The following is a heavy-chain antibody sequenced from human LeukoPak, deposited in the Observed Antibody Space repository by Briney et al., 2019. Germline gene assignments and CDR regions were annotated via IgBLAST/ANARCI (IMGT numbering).Heavy chain of an antibody. V-gene: IGHV5-51*01. Sequence: GESLKISCKGSGYSFTSYWIGWVRQMPGKGLEWMGIIYPCDSDTRYSPSFQGQVTISADKSISTAYLQWSSLKASDTAMYYCARSKYYDFWSGYQLPSHFDYWGQGTLVTVSS. CDR3: ARSKYYDFWSGYQLPSHFDY. CDR1: GYSFTSYW. CDR2: IYPCDSDT. D-gene: IGHD3-3*01. J-gene: IGHJ4*02.